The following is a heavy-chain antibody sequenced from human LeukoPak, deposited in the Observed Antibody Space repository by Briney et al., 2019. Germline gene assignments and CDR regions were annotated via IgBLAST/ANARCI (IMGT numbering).Heavy chain of an antibody. CDR2: INHSGST. V-gene: IGHV4-34*01. CDR1: GGSFSGYY. J-gene: IGHJ4*02. D-gene: IGHD5-24*01. CDR3: ARGRGMATITVDY. Sequence: PSETLSLTCAVYGGSFSGYYWSWIRQPPGKGLEWLGEINHSGSTNYNPSLKSRVTISVDTSKNQFSLKLSSVTAADTAVYYCARGRGMATITVDYWGQGTLVTVSS.